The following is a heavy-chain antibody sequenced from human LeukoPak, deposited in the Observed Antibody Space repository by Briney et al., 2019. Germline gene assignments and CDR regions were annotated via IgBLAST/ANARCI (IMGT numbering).Heavy chain of an antibody. Sequence: PSETLSLTCAVYGGSFSGYYWSWIRHPPPPGQEWMWEINNSGSTNYNPYLQSRVTISVDTSKNQFSLKLSSVTAADTAVYDCAVPKQGLCFDYWGQGTLVTVSS. CDR2: INNSGST. J-gene: IGHJ4*02. D-gene: IGHD6-13*01. CDR1: GGSFSGYY. V-gene: IGHV4-34*01. CDR3: AVPKQGLCFDY.